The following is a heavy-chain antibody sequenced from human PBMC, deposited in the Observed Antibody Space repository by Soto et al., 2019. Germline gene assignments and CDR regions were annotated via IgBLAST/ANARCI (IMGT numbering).Heavy chain of an antibody. J-gene: IGHJ2*01. CDR2: ISSGSATI. CDR1: GFTFNSYS. CDR3: ARDSASYSSSSGSYWYFDL. Sequence: DVQLVESGGGLVQPGGSLRLSCAASGFTFNSYSMTWVRQAPGKGLEWLSYISSGSATIYYADSLKGRFTISRENAKNSLYLQMTSLRDEDRAVYYCARDSASYSSSSGSYWYFDLWGRGTLVTVSS. V-gene: IGHV3-48*02. D-gene: IGHD6-6*01.